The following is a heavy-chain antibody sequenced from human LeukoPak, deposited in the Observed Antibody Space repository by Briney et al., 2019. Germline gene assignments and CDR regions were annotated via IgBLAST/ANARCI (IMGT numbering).Heavy chain of an antibody. CDR3: AGRRKEAAAYDH. Sequence: GGSLRLSCAASGFTVSTNYMSWVRLAPGKGLEWVSLLHRDGTTHYAESVKGRFTISTDNSKNTLHLQMNSLRVEDTAVYYCAGRRKEAAAYDHWGQGTLVTVSS. CDR1: GFTVSTNY. CDR2: LHRDGTT. D-gene: IGHD6-13*01. V-gene: IGHV3-66*01. J-gene: IGHJ4*02.